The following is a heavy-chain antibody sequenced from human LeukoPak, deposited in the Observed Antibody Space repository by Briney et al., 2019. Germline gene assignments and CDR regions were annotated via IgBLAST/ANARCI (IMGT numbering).Heavy chain of an antibody. CDR2: IYTTGMT. V-gene: IGHV4-4*07. D-gene: IGHD5-18*01. Sequence: SETLSLTCTVSTASINSYYWGWVRQPAGRGLEWIGRIYTTGMTQYDPSLQSRVTMSVDTSQKQFSLNLRSVTAADTATYFCVRHGYTASHFFLDYWSQGALVTVSS. CDR1: TASINSYY. CDR3: VRHGYTASHFFLDY. J-gene: IGHJ4*02.